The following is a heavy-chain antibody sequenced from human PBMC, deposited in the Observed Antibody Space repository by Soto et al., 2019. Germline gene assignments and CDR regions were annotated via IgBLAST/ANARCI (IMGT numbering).Heavy chain of an antibody. J-gene: IGHJ6*02. V-gene: IGHV5-51*01. D-gene: IGHD2-2*01. CDR2: IYPGDSDT. CDR1: GYSFTIYW. CDR3: ASTHCSSTSCPYGMDV. Sequence: GESLKISCKGSGYSFTIYWIGWVRQMPGKGLEWMGIIYPGDSDTRYSPSFQGQVTISADKSISTAYLQWSSLKASDTAMYYCASTHCSSTSCPYGMDVWGQGTTVTVSS.